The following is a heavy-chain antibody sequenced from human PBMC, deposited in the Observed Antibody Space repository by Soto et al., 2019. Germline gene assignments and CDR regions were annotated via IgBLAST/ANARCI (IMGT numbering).Heavy chain of an antibody. CDR2: IYWDDDK. CDR1: GFSLTTSGVG. CDR3: AHRTTTVTTVPWRFDP. Sequence: QITLKESGPTLVKPTQTLTLTCTFSGFSLTTSGVGVGWIRQPPGKALEWLALIYWDDDKRYSPSLKSRLSITKDTSKNQVVLTMTNMDPADTATYFCAHRTTTVTTVPWRFDPWGQGTLVTVSS. V-gene: IGHV2-5*02. D-gene: IGHD4-17*01. J-gene: IGHJ5*02.